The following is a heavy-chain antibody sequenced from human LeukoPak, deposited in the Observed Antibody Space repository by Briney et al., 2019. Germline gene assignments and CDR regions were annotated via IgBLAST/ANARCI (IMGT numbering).Heavy chain of an antibody. Sequence: PGGSLRLSCAASGFTFSSYWMSWVRQAPGKGLEWVANIKQDGSNKYYADSVKGRFTISRDNSKNTLYLQMNSLRAEDTAVYYCARGPYSGKPIGYWGQGTLVTVSS. CDR2: IKQDGSNK. CDR3: ARGPYSGKPIGY. V-gene: IGHV3-7*01. D-gene: IGHD1-26*01. CDR1: GFTFSSYW. J-gene: IGHJ4*02.